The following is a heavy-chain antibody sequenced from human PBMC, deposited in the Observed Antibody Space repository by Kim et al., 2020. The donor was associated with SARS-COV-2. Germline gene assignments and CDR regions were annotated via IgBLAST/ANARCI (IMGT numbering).Heavy chain of an antibody. D-gene: IGHD3-22*01. V-gene: IGHV4-59*08. Sequence: PPLKCRVTISGNTSKNQLSLKLGSVTAADTAMYYCARHRNDSSGYYLFDLWGRGTLVTVSS. CDR3: ARHRNDSSGYYLFDL. J-gene: IGHJ2*01.